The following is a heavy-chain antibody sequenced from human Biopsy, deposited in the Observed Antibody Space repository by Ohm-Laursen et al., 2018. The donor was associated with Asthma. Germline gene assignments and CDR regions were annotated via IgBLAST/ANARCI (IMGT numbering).Heavy chain of an antibody. J-gene: IGHJ5*02. V-gene: IGHV4-34*01. Sequence: GTLSLTWAVYGGSFSGYYWSWIRQPPGKGLEWIGEINHSGSTNYNPSLKSRVTISVDTSKNQFSLKLSSVTAADTAVYYCARAGQCSSTSCYNPGWFDPWGQGTLVTVPS. CDR3: ARAGQCSSTSCYNPGWFDP. D-gene: IGHD2-2*01. CDR1: GGSFSGYY. CDR2: INHSGST.